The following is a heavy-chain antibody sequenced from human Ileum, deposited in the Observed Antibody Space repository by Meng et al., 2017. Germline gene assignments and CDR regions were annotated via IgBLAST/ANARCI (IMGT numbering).Heavy chain of an antibody. V-gene: IGHV4-34*01. J-gene: IGHJ5*02. CDR2: INPSGST. CDR3: ARGGSRWLQS. CDR1: GGYFNGYY. Sequence: WGEGLLKPSWPLPLTVAVYGGYFNGYYWIWIRQPPGRGLEWIGEINPSGSTNYNPSLKSRVTISVDTSKNQFSLKLSSVTAADTAVYYCARGGSRWLQSWGQGTLVTVSS. D-gene: IGHD5-24*01.